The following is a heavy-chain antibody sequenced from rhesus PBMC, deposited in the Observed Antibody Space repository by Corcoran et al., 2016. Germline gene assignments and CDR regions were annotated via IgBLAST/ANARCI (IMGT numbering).Heavy chain of an antibody. J-gene: IGHJ4*01. CDR3: AREVWSAPYFDY. V-gene: IGHV4-80*01. CDR1: GASISSYW. D-gene: IGHD6-13*01. Sequence: QVQLQESGPGLVKPSETLSLTCAVSGASISSYWWSWIRQPPGKGLEWIGEINGNSGSTYYNPTLKRRVTISKDASKNQFSLKLSSVAAADAAVYYCAREVWSAPYFDYWGQGVLVTVSS. CDR2: INGNSGST.